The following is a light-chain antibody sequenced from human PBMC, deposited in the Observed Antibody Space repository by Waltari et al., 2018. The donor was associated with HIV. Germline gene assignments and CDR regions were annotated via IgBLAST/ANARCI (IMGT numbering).Light chain of an antibody. CDR2: AAS. Sequence: DIQMTQSPSSLSASVGNRVTITCRSSQTISTFLNWYQHRPGKAPKLLIYAASSLHSGVPSRFSGSGSGTDFTLTSSSLQPEDFATYYCQQSYSSPQVTFGGGTKVEIK. V-gene: IGKV1-39*01. J-gene: IGKJ4*01. CDR1: QTISTF. CDR3: QQSYSSPQVT.